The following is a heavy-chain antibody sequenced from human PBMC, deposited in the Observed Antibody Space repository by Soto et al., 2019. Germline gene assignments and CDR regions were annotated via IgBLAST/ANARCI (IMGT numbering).Heavy chain of an antibody. CDR2: ISYYSGSI. CDR1: GFSFDDYG. Sequence: EVQLVESGGDLVQPGRSLRLSCAASGFSFDDYGMHWVRQAPGKGLEWVSGISYYSGSIGYADSVKGRFTISRDNAKNSLYLQMNSLRGEDTALYYCAKSTGGTANGMDVWGQGTTVTVSS. V-gene: IGHV3-9*01. CDR3: AKSTGGTANGMDV. D-gene: IGHD2-8*02. J-gene: IGHJ6*02.